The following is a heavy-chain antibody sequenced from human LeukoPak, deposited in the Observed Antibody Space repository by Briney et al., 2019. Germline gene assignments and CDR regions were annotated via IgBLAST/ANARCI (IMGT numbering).Heavy chain of an antibody. V-gene: IGHV4-31*03. CDR3: ARSASLHPYYFDD. CDR1: DDSVISGANY. D-gene: IGHD2-15*01. CDR2: VFYNGNT. J-gene: IGHJ4*02. Sequence: SETLSLNCTVSDDSVISGANYWSWIRQHPGKGLEWIGYVFYNGNTFYNPSLESRLTISVDTSKKQFSLKLKSVTAADTALYYCARSASLHPYYFDDWGQGTLVTVSS.